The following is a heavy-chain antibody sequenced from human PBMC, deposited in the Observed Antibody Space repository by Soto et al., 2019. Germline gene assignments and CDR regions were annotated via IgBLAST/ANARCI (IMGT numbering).Heavy chain of an antibody. J-gene: IGHJ4*02. V-gene: IGHV1-3*05. Sequence: QVQLEQSGAEEKKPGASVKVSFKASEYTFTSYAIHWVRQAPGQRLEWMGWINAGNGNTKYSQKFQGRVTITRDTSASTAYMELSSLKSEDTAVYYCARGDWWLFDYWGQGTLVTVSS. D-gene: IGHD2-8*02. CDR3: ARGDWWLFDY. CDR1: EYTFTSYA. CDR2: INAGNGNT.